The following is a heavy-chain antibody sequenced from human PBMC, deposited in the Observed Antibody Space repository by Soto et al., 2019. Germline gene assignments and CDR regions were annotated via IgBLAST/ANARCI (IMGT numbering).Heavy chain of an antibody. CDR2: ISYDGNVA. CDR3: AKEGPITNWYFDS. CDR1: GFTFSSYG. Sequence: QVHLVESGGGVVQPGRSLRLSCAASGFTFSSYGMHWVRQAPGKGLEWVTVISYDGNVAYYADSVKGRFTISRDNSKNTLYLQMNSLRTEDAAMYYCAKEGPITNWYFDSWGQGTLVTVSS. V-gene: IGHV3-30*18. J-gene: IGHJ4*02. D-gene: IGHD1-1*01.